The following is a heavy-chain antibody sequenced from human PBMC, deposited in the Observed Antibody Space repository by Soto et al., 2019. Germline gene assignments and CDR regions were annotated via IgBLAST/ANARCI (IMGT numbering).Heavy chain of an antibody. V-gene: IGHV3-23*01. D-gene: IGHD3-16*01. Sequence: EVQLLESGGCLEQPGGSLRLSCAASGFTFDSFAMTWVRQAPGKGLEWVSAISASGGSTFYADSVKGRFTISRDSSKNTLYLQMNSLRAEDTAVYYCARGAVMPDSWGQGTLVTVSS. CDR3: ARGAVMPDS. CDR2: ISASGGST. CDR1: GFTFDSFA. J-gene: IGHJ4*02.